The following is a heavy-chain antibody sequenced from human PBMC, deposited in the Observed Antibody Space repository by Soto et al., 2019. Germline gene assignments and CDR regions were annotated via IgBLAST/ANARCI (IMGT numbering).Heavy chain of an antibody. CDR2: ISAYNGNT. D-gene: IGHD5-12*01. Sequence: ASVKVSCKASGYTFTSYGISWVRQAPGQGLEWMGWISAYNGNTNYAQKLQGRVTMTTDTSTSTAYMELRSLRSEDTAVYYCARGGYSCYDGYYYYYIDVWGQGTTVTVSS. V-gene: IGHV1-18*01. CDR3: ARGGYSCYDGYYYYYIDV. J-gene: IGHJ6*03. CDR1: GYTFTSYG.